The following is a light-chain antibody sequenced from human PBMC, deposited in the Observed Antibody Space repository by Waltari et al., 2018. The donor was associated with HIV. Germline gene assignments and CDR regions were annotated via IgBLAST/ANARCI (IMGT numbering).Light chain of an antibody. CDR3: QQYNSYST. CDR1: QIISSW. Sequence: DIQLTQSPSTLSASVGDRVTITCRASQIISSWLAWYQQKPGKAPKLLIYKASNLESGVPSRFSGSGSGTEFTLTISSLQPDDFATYYCQQYNSYSTFGQGTKVEIK. CDR2: KAS. J-gene: IGKJ1*01. V-gene: IGKV1-5*03.